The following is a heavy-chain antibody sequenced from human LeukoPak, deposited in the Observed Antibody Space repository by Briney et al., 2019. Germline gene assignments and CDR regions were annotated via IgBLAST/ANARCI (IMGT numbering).Heavy chain of an antibody. V-gene: IGHV1-46*01. Sequence: ASVKVSCKASGYTFTSYYMHWVRQAPGQGLEWMGIINPSGGSTSYAQKFQGRVTMTRDTSTSTVYMELSSLRSEDTAVYYCARDLGIAAAGNYYYGMDVWGQGTTVTVSS. CDR1: GYTFTSYY. CDR2: INPSGGST. D-gene: IGHD6-13*01. CDR3: ARDLGIAAAGNYYYGMDV. J-gene: IGHJ6*02.